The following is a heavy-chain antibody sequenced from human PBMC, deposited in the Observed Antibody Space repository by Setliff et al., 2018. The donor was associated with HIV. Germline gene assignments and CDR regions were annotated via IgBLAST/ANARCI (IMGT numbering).Heavy chain of an antibody. Sequence: SETLSLTCSMSNGSINDYYWSWIWQSPGKGLEWIGSTYNSENINYNPSLKSRVTVSVDTSKNQFSLRLTSVTAADTAVYFCARHFYTTSWYSGTYWYFDLWGRGTLVTVSS. V-gene: IGHV4-59*12. D-gene: IGHD2-15*01. CDR3: ARHFYTTSWYSGTYWYFDL. CDR2: TYNSENI. J-gene: IGHJ2*01. CDR1: NGSINDYY.